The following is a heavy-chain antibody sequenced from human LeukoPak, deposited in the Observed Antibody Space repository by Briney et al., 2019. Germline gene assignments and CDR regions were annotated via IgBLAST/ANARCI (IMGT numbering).Heavy chain of an antibody. CDR2: INPSSSAI. CDR1: GFTFSSYT. Sequence: GGSLSPSCAASGFTFSSYTMNWARKPPGKGLEGVSYINPSSSAIYYADSVKGRFTISRDNAKNSLYLQMSSLRDEDTAVYYCARAAYSSSPDYWGQGTLVTVSS. CDR3: ARAAYSSSPDY. D-gene: IGHD6-13*01. V-gene: IGHV3-48*02. J-gene: IGHJ4*02.